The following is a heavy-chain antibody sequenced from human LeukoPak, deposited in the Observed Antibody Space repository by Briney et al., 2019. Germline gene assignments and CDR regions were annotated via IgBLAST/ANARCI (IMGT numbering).Heavy chain of an antibody. V-gene: IGHV3-11*04. D-gene: IGHD3-10*01. Sequence: GGSLRLSCAASRFTFSDYYMSWIRQAPGKGLEWVAYISSSGTTIYYADSVKGRFTISRDNAKNSLYLQMNSLRAEDTAVYYCASFPPYMVRTDAFDIWGQGTMVTVSS. CDR2: ISSSGTTI. CDR3: ASFPPYMVRTDAFDI. CDR1: RFTFSDYY. J-gene: IGHJ3*02.